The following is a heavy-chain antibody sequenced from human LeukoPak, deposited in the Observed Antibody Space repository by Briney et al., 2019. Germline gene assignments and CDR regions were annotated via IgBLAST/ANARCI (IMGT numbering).Heavy chain of an antibody. J-gene: IGHJ4*02. V-gene: IGHV4-59*01. CDR1: GGSISSYY. CDR3: ARPQSGSRFKFDY. Sequence: PSETLSLTCTVSGGSISSYYWSWIRQPPGKGLEWIGYICYSGSTNYNRSLKRRVTISVDTSKNQSSLKLRSVTAADTAVYYCARPQSGSRFKFDYWGQGTLVTVSS. CDR2: ICYSGST. D-gene: IGHD1-26*01.